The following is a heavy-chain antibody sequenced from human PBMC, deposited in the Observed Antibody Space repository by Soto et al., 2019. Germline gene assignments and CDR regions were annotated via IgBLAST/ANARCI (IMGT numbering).Heavy chain of an antibody. CDR3: ARGSANYGSVTYIFSGEHFFDY. Sequence: EVRLVESGGGLIQSGGSLSLSCAASGLTVSTNFMSWVRQTPGKGLEWVSFIYSGGSTYYAASVKGRFAISRDTAKNTVYLQMSSLSAEDTAIYYCARGSANYGSVTYIFSGEHFFDYWGQGTLVTVSS. V-gene: IGHV3-53*01. CDR1: GLTVSTNF. D-gene: IGHD3-10*01. CDR2: IYSGGST. J-gene: IGHJ4*02.